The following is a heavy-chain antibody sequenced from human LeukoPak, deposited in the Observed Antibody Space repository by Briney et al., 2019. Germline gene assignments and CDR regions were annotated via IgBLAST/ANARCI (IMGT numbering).Heavy chain of an antibody. CDR2: IYYSGST. V-gene: IGHV4-39*07. CDR3: ARTKGWFDP. Sequence: SETLSLTCTVSGGSISSSSYYWGWIRQPPGKGLEWIGSIYYSGSTYYNPSLKSRVTISVDTSKNQFSLKLSSVTAADTAVYYCARTKGWFDPWGQGTLVTVSS. CDR1: GGSISSSSYY. J-gene: IGHJ5*02.